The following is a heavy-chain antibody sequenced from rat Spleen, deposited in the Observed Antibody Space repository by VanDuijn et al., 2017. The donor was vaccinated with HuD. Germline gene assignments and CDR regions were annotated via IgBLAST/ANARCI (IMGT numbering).Heavy chain of an antibody. Sequence: EVQLVESGGGLVQPGRSLKLSCAASGFTFSNYDMAWVRQSPQKGLEWVAMIIYDASSTYYRDSVKGRFTISRDNAKNTLYLQMVSLRSEDTATYYCATPTPGIPFTYWGQGTLVTVSS. CDR1: GFTFSNYD. J-gene: IGHJ3*01. CDR3: ATPTPGIPFTY. D-gene: IGHD1-4*01. CDR2: IIYDASST. V-gene: IGHV5-7*01.